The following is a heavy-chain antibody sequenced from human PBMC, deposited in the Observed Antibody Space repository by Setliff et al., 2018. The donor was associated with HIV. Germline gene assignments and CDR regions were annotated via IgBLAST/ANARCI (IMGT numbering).Heavy chain of an antibody. V-gene: IGHV3-7*01. CDR3: ARVGQWLSFDY. Sequence: RGGSLRLSCVASGFTFDSHWMDWVRQAPGKGLEWVANIKPDGSDKIYADSVKGRFAISRDNAKNSLYLQMNSLRVEDTAVYYCARVGQWLSFDYWGQGALVTVSS. CDR1: GFTFDSHW. D-gene: IGHD6-19*01. J-gene: IGHJ4*02. CDR2: IKPDGSDK.